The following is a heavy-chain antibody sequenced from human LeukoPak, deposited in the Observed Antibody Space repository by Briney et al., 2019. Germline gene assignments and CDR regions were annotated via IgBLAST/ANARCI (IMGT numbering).Heavy chain of an antibody. CDR3: AREGVVVTAIRAFDI. V-gene: IGHV1-69*05. D-gene: IGHD2-21*02. J-gene: IGHJ3*02. Sequence: ASVKVSCKASGGTFSSYAISWVRQAPGQGLEWMGGIIPIFGTANYAQKFQGRVTITTDVSTSTAYMELSSLRSEDTAVYYCAREGVVVTAIRAFDIWGQGTMVTVSS. CDR1: GGTFSSYA. CDR2: IIPIFGTA.